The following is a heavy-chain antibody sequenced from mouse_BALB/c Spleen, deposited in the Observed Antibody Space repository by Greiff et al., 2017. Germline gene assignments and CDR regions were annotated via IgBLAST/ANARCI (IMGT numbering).Heavy chain of an antibody. Sequence: VQLQQPGAELVKPGASVKLSCKASGYTFTSYWMHWVKQRPGQGLEWIGEINPSNGRTNYNEKFKSKATLTVDKSSSTAYMQLSSLTSEDSAVYYCARGGGKDYWGQGTTLTVSS. CDR3: ARGGGKDY. CDR1: GYTFTSYW. D-gene: IGHD1-1*02. V-gene: IGHV1S81*02. CDR2: INPSNGRT. J-gene: IGHJ2*01.